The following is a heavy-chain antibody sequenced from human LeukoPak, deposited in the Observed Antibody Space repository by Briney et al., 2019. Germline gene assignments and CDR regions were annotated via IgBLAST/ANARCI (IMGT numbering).Heavy chain of an antibody. Sequence: PGGSLRLSCAASGFTFSSYAMHWVRQAPGKGLEWVAVISYDGSNKYYADSVKGRFTISRDNAKNTLYLQMNSLRAEDTAVYYCARYFTTVTNFDYWGQGTLVTVSS. CDR2: ISYDGSNK. CDR1: GFTFSSYA. CDR3: ARYFTTVTNFDY. D-gene: IGHD4-17*01. V-gene: IGHV3-30-3*01. J-gene: IGHJ4*02.